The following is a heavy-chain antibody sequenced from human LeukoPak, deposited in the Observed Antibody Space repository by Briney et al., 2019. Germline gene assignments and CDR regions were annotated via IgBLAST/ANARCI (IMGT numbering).Heavy chain of an antibody. CDR1: GFTFSSYG. CDR3: ARDLLRGFAPWFDP. CDR2: ISYDGSNK. Sequence: PGRSLRLSCAASGFTFSSYGMHWVRQAPGKGLEWVAVISYDGSNKYYADSVKGRFTISRDNSKNTLYLQMNSLRAEDTAVYYCARDLLRGFAPWFDPWGQGTLVTVSS. V-gene: IGHV3-30*03. J-gene: IGHJ5*02. D-gene: IGHD3-10*01.